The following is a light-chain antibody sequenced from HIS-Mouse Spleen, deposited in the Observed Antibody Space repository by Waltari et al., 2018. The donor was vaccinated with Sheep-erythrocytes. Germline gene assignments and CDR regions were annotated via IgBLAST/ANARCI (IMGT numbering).Light chain of an antibody. Sequence: SVYGSPGQSVTISCTGSSSDVGGYNYVSWYQQHPGKAPKLMIYDVSKRPSGVPDRFSGSKSGNTASLTISGLQAEDEADYYCCSYAGSYNHVFATGTKVTVL. V-gene: IGLV2-11*01. CDR3: CSYAGSYNHV. CDR2: DVS. CDR1: SSDVGGYNY. J-gene: IGLJ1*01.